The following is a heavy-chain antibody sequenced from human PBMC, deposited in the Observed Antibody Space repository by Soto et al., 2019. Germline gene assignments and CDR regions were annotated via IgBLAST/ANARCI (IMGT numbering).Heavy chain of an antibody. CDR3: TRDALRDSSARGWFDP. D-gene: IGHD3-3*01. CDR1: GFTFRRFT. V-gene: IGHV3-21*01. J-gene: IGHJ5*02. Sequence: SLSCPASGFTFRRFTINWGRQAPGKGLEWVSTISSNSAYIYYTDALRGRFTSTRDNAKNSLHLQMNSLRAEDTAVYYCTRDALRDSSARGWFDPWGPGTLVTVSS. CDR2: ISSNSAYI.